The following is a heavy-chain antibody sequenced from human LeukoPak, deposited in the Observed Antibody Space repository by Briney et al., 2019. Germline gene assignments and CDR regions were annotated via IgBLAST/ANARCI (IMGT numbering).Heavy chain of an antibody. CDR2: ISYDGSNK. CDR1: GFTFSSYS. CDR3: AKTYSSGWWDNWFDP. J-gene: IGHJ5*02. Sequence: GGSLRLSCAASGFTFSSYSMNWVRQAPGKGLEWVAVISYDGSNKYYADSVKGRFTISRDNSKNTLYLQMNSLRAEDTAVYYCAKTYSSGWWDNWFDPWGQGTLVTVSS. D-gene: IGHD6-19*01. V-gene: IGHV3-30*18.